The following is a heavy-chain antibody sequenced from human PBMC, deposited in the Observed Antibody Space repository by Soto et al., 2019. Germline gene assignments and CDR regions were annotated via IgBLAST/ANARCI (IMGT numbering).Heavy chain of an antibody. CDR1: GFTFSSYA. J-gene: IGHJ3*02. CDR2: ISSNGGST. D-gene: IGHD7-27*01. Sequence: GSLRLSCSASGFTFSSYAMHWVRQAPGKGLEYVSAISSNGGSTYYADSVKGRFTISRDNSKNTLYLQMSSLRAEDTAVYYCVKGRTGDIGDAFDIWGQGTMVTVSS. V-gene: IGHV3-64D*09. CDR3: VKGRTGDIGDAFDI.